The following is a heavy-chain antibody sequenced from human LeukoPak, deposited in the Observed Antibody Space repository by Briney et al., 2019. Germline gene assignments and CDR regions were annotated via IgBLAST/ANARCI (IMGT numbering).Heavy chain of an antibody. V-gene: IGHV5-51*01. CDR3: ARRRIAVAGHFDY. D-gene: IGHD6-19*01. J-gene: IGHJ4*02. CDR2: IYPGDSDT. CDR1: GYGFTSYW. Sequence: GESLKISCKGSGYGFTSYWIGWVRQMPGKGLEWMGIIYPGDSDTRYSPSFQGQVTISADKSISTAYLQWSSLKASDTAMYYCARRRIAVAGHFDYWGQGTLVTVSS.